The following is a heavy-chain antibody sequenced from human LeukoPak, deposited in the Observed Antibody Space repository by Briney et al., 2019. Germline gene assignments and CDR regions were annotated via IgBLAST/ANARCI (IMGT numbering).Heavy chain of an antibody. D-gene: IGHD4-17*01. V-gene: IGHV4-30-4*01. CDR1: GGSISSYY. CDR3: ARDGGNDGDPGH. Sequence: VKPSETLSLTCTVSGGSISSYYWSWIRQPPGKGLEWIGYIYYSGSTYYNPSLKSRVTISVDTSKNQFSLKLSSVTAADTAVYYCARDGGNDGDPGHWGQGTLVTVSS. CDR2: IYYSGST. J-gene: IGHJ4*02.